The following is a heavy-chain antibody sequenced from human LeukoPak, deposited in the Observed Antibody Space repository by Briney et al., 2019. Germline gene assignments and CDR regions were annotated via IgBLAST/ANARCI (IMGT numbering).Heavy chain of an antibody. CDR3: ARAGYYYDSSGYYPSFDY. CDR2: INPNSGGT. D-gene: IGHD3-22*01. J-gene: IGHJ4*02. V-gene: IGHV1-2*06. CDR1: GYTFTGYY. Sequence: ASVKVSCKASGYTFTGYYMHWVRQAPGQGLEWMGRINPNSGGTNYARKFQGRVTMTRDTSISTAYMELSRLRSDDTAVYYCARAGYYYDSSGYYPSFDYWGQGTLVTVSS.